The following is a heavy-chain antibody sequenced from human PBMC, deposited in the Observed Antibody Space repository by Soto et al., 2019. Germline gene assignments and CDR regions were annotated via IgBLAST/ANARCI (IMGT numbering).Heavy chain of an antibody. V-gene: IGHV4-39*01. CDR2: VYYRGRS. J-gene: IGHJ4*02. Sequence: SETLSLTCTVSGGSVTNSSYYWGWIRQSPGKGLEGIGSVYYRGRSYSKSSVKSRVTLSVDNSKNRFSLSLTSVTASDPAVYFCVSQRTTVPTHAYFDYWGPGALVPVSS. CDR1: GGSVTNSSYY. D-gene: IGHD4-17*01. CDR3: VSQRTTVPTHAYFDY.